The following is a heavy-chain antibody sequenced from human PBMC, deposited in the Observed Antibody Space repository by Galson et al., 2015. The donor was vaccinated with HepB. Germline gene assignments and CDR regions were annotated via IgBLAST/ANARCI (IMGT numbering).Heavy chain of an antibody. CDR1: GFTFTNYG. V-gene: IGHV3-33*08. D-gene: IGHD6-19*01. Sequence: SLRLSCAASGFTFTNYGFHWVRQAPGKGLEWVAVIWYDGSNKNYADSVKGRFTISRDNSKNTLYVQMNSLRAEDTAVYYCARGTVAGPGPHDGFGIWGQGTMVTVSS. J-gene: IGHJ3*02. CDR3: ARGTVAGPGPHDGFGI. CDR2: IWYDGSNK.